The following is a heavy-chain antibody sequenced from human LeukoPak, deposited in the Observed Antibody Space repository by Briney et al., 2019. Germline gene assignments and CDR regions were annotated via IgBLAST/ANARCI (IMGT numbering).Heavy chain of an antibody. Sequence: GRSLRLSCAASGFTFSSYAMHWVRQAPGKGLEWVAVISYDGSNKYYADSVKGRFTISRDNSKNTLYLQMNSLRAEDTAVYYCAREACPYRLCYYDSSGYSLNYYFDYWGRGTLVTVSS. CDR1: GFTFSSYA. J-gene: IGHJ4*02. D-gene: IGHD3-22*01. V-gene: IGHV3-30-3*01. CDR2: ISYDGSNK. CDR3: AREACPYRLCYYDSSGYSLNYYFDY.